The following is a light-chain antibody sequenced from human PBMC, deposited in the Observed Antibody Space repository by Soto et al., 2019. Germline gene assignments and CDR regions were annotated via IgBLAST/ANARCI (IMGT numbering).Light chain of an antibody. J-gene: IGLJ1*01. V-gene: IGLV2-14*03. Sequence: QSVLTQPASVSGSPGQSITVSCTGTSSDVGGYNYVSWYQQHPGKAPRLMIYDVTNRPPGVSHRFSGSKSGNTASLTISGLQAEDEADYYCSSYRRGSTDVFGTGTKLTVL. CDR1: SSDVGGYNY. CDR3: SSYRRGSTDV. CDR2: DVT.